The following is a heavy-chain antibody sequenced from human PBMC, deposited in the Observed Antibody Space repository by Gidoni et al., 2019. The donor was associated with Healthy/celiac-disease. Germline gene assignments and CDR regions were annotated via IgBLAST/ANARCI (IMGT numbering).Heavy chain of an antibody. CDR1: GYTFTSYD. V-gene: IGHV1-8*01. D-gene: IGHD6-19*01. CDR3: AGGGDGIAVAGRDYFDY. J-gene: IGHJ4*02. Sequence: QVQLVQSGAEVKKPGASVKVSCKASGYTFTSYDIHWLRQATGQGLEWMGWMNPNSGNTGYAQKFQGRVTMTRNTSISTAYMELSSLRSEDTAVYYCAGGGDGIAVAGRDYFDYWGQGTLVTVSS. CDR2: MNPNSGNT.